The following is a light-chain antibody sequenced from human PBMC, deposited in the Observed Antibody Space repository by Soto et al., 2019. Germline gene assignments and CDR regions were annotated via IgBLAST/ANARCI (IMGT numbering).Light chain of an antibody. V-gene: IGKV1-5*03. J-gene: IGKJ1*01. CDR1: QTISSW. CDR2: NAS. Sequence: DIQMTQSPSTLSGSVGDRVTITCRASQTISSWLAWYQQKPGKAPKLLIYNASTLKSGVPSRFSGSGSGTEFTLTISSLQPDDFATYYCQHYNSYSEAFGQAPTVDIK. CDR3: QHYNSYSEA.